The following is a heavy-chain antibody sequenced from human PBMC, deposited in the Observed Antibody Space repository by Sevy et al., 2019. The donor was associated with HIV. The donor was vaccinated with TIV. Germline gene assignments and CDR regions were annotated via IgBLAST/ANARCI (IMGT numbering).Heavy chain of an antibody. V-gene: IGHV3-33*01. CDR3: ARGGDFNDRSAMWDSDD. CDR2: IWNAGSNK. D-gene: IGHD3-22*01. Sequence: GGSLRLSCAASGFTFSNYGMHWVRQAPGKGLEWVAVIWNAGSNKYYADSVKGRFTISRDNSKNTLYLQMNSLGVEDMAVCFCARGGDFNDRSAMWDSDDWGQGTLVTVSS. J-gene: IGHJ4*02. CDR1: GFTFSNYG.